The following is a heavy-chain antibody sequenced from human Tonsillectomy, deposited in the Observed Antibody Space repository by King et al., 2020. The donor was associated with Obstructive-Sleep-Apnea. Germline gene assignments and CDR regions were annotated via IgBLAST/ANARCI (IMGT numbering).Heavy chain of an antibody. D-gene: IGHD3-22*01. V-gene: IGHV3-23*04. Sequence: VQLVESGGGLVQPGGSLRLSCAVSAFTFSDYAMTWVRQAPGKGLEWVSSVSGSGGIPYYADSVKGRFTISRDNSKNTLYLQMNSLRAEDTAVYYCATYDRSGYFSVPLEYWGQGTLVTVSS. CDR3: ATYDRSGYFSVPLEY. J-gene: IGHJ4*01. CDR1: AFTFSDYA. CDR2: VSGSGGIP.